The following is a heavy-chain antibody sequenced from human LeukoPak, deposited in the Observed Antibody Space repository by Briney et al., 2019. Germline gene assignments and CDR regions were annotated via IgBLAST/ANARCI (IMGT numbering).Heavy chain of an antibody. D-gene: IGHD5-18*01. CDR3: ARDGQLWLLFWFDP. V-gene: IGHV1-18*01. CDR2: ISAYNGNT. Sequence: GASVTVSCTASGYTFTSYGISWVRQAPGQGNEWVGWISAYNGNTNYAQKLQGRVTMTTDTSTSTAYMELRSLRSDDSAVYYCARDGQLWLLFWFDPWGQGTLVTVSS. J-gene: IGHJ5*02. CDR1: GYTFTSYG.